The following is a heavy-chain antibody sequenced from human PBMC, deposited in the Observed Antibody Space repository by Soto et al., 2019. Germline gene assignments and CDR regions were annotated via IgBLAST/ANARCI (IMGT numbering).Heavy chain of an antibody. J-gene: IGHJ6*02. CDR2: IKQDGSEK. D-gene: IGHD6-13*01. Sequence: EVQLVESGGGLVQPGGSLRLSCAASGFTFSSYWMSWVRQAPVKGLEWVGNIKQDGSEKNYVDFMEGRFTISRDNAENSLYLQMNSLRGEDTAVYYCARIASAGRGWDVWGQGTTVVVSS. V-gene: IGHV3-7*01. CDR3: ARIASAGRGWDV. CDR1: GFTFSSYW.